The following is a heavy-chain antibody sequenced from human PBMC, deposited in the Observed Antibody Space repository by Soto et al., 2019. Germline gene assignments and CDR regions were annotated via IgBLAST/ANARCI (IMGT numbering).Heavy chain of an antibody. D-gene: IGHD6-6*01. CDR2: IYYSGST. V-gene: IGHV4-59*01. J-gene: IGHJ4*02. CDR3: ARFIEYSSPPVGLYYFDY. CDR1: GGSISSYY. Sequence: QVQLQESGPGLVKPSETLSLTCTVSGGSISSYYWSWIRQPPGKGLEWIGYIYYSGSTNYNPSLKSRVTISVDTSKNQFSLKLSSVTAADTAVYYCARFIEYSSPPVGLYYFDYWGQGTLVTVSS.